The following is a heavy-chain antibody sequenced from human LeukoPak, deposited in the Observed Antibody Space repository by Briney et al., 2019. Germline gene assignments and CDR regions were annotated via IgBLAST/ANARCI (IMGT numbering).Heavy chain of an antibody. CDR1: GGSISSYY. D-gene: IGHD3-10*01. Sequence: RPSETLSLTCTVSGGSISSYYWSWIRQPPGKGLEWIGYIYYSGSTNYNPFLKSRVTISVDTSKNQFSLKLSSVTAADTAVYYCAKDLNSGSYYPYYFDYRGQGTLVTVSS. CDR2: IYYSGST. V-gene: IGHV4-59*01. J-gene: IGHJ4*02. CDR3: AKDLNSGSYYPYYFDY.